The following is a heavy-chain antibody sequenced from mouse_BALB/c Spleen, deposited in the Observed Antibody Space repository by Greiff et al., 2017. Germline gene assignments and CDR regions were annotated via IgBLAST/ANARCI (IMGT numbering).Heavy chain of an antibody. CDR1: GYSITSGYS. CDR3: ARSGGNYVDWYFDV. J-gene: IGHJ1*01. D-gene: IGHD2-1*01. V-gene: IGHV3-1*02. Sequence: EVQLQQSGPDLVKPSQSLSLTCTVTGYSITSGYSWHWIRQFPGNKLEWMGYIHYSGSTNYNPSLKSRISITRDTSKNQFFLQLNSVTTEDTATYYCARSGGNYVDWYFDVWGAGTTVTVSS. CDR2: IHYSGST.